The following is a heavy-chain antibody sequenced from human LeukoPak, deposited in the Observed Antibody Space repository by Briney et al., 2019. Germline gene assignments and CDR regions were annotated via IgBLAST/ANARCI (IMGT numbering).Heavy chain of an antibody. Sequence: SETLSLTCTVSGGSISSYYWSWIRQPPGKGLEWIGYIYYSGSTNYNPSLKSRVTISVDTSKNQFSLKLSSVTAADTAVYYRARQLGNSNFGWFDPWGQGTLVTVSS. CDR2: IYYSGST. CDR3: ARQLGNSNFGWFDP. CDR1: GGSISSYY. J-gene: IGHJ5*02. V-gene: IGHV4-59*08. D-gene: IGHD4-11*01.